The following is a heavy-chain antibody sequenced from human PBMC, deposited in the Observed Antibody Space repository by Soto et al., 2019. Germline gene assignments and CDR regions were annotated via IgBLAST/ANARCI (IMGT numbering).Heavy chain of an antibody. V-gene: IGHV4-4*07. CDR3: ARGSSRWDY. CDR2: IYSGGRN. CDR1: GGSISSFY. Sequence: QVQLQESGPGLVKPSETLSLTCTVSGGSISSFYWSWIRQPAGKGLEWIGRIYSGGRNTYNRSLTSRVTMSVDTSKHQFSLRLSSVTAADTAMYYCARGSSRWDYWGQGTLVTVSS. J-gene: IGHJ4*02. D-gene: IGHD6-13*01.